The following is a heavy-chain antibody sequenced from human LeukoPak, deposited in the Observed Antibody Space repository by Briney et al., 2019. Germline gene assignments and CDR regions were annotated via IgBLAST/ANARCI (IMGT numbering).Heavy chain of an antibody. Sequence: PGGSLRLSCAASGFSFNTYSMNWVRQAPGKGLEWTSYISRTGSNIYYADSVKGRFTISRDNAKNSLYLQMNGLRAEDTAVYYCVREGPYNSGHPFDDWGQGTLVTVSS. CDR3: VREGPYNSGHPFDD. D-gene: IGHD6-19*01. J-gene: IGHJ4*02. CDR2: ISRTGSNI. CDR1: GFSFNTYS. V-gene: IGHV3-48*01.